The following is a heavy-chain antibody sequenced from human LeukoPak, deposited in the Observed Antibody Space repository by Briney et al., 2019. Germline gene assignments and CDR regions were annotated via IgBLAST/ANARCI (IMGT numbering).Heavy chain of an antibody. CDR2: ISYDGSNK. D-gene: IGHD2-15*01. CDR3: ARDRAAKGPGGDAFDI. V-gene: IGHV3-30*03. J-gene: IGHJ3*02. Sequence: PGGSLRLSCAASGFTFSSYGMHWVRQAPGKGLEWVAVISYDGSNKYYADSVKGRFTISRDNAKNSLYLQMNSLRAEDTAVYYCARDRAAKGPGGDAFDIWGQGTMVTVSS. CDR1: GFTFSSYG.